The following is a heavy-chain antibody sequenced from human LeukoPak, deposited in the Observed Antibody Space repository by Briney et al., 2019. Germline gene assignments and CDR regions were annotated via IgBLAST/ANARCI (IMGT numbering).Heavy chain of an antibody. Sequence: GRSLRLSCAASGFTFSDYAMSWVRQAPGGGLEWVSAISGSGDKTFHADSVKGRFTTSRDNSKNTLSLQMSSLRVEDSAVYFCAKDTSAWWYHRAYMNVWGTGTTVTVSS. D-gene: IGHD2-15*01. CDR1: GFTFSDYA. J-gene: IGHJ6*03. CDR3: AKDTSAWWYHRAYMNV. CDR2: ISGSGDKT. V-gene: IGHV3-23*01.